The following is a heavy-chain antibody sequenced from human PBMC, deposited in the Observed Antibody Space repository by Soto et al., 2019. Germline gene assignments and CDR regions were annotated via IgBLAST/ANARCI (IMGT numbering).Heavy chain of an antibody. CDR2: LSSTSTFI. V-gene: IGHV3-21*01. CDR3: TRVYGHYGTLSDY. Sequence: PEGTLRLSCAASAFTFSDYSVNWVRPAPGTGLERVSSLSSTSTFIYYADAVRGRFTISRDNAKNSLYLQMNSLRAEDTAAYYCTRVYGHYGTLSDYWGRGTLVTVSS. D-gene: IGHD4-17*01. J-gene: IGHJ4*02. CDR1: AFTFSDYS.